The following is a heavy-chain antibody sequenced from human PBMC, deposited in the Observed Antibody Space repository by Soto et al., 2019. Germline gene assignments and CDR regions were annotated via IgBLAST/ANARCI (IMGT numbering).Heavy chain of an antibody. D-gene: IGHD2-15*01. V-gene: IGHV1-18*01. Sequence: ASVKVSCKASGYTFTSYGISWVRQAPGQGLEWMGWISAYNGNTNYAQKLQGRVTMTTDTSTSTAYMELRSLRSDDTAVYYCARVADCSGGSCYRTDAFDIWGQGTMVTVSS. CDR3: ARVADCSGGSCYRTDAFDI. J-gene: IGHJ3*02. CDR2: ISAYNGNT. CDR1: GYTFTSYG.